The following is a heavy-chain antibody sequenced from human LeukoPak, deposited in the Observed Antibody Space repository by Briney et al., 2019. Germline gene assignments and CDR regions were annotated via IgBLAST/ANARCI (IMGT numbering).Heavy chain of an antibody. CDR3: ARVGWGEQWPPSAGAFDI. CDR2: IIPIFGTA. D-gene: IGHD6-19*01. CDR1: GGTFSIYA. V-gene: IGHV1-69*06. J-gene: IGHJ3*02. Sequence: ASVKVSCKASGGTFSIYAISWVRQAPGQGLEWMGGIIPIFGTANYAQKFQGRVTITADKSTSTAYMELSSLRPEDTAVYYCARVGWGEQWPPSAGAFDIWGQGTMVTVSS.